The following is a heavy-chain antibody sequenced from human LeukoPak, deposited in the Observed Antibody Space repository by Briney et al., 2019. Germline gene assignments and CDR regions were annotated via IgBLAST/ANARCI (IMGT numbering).Heavy chain of an antibody. CDR1: GFTFSSYW. D-gene: IGHD3-22*01. CDR3: ARDPHYYDSSGYFEY. Sequence: GGSLRLSCAASGFTFSSYWMGWVRQAPGKGLEWVANIKQDGSEKYYVDSVKGRFTISRDNSKNTLYLQMNSLRAEDTAVYYCARDPHYYDSSGYFEYWGQGTLVTVSS. J-gene: IGHJ4*02. CDR2: IKQDGSEK. V-gene: IGHV3-7*01.